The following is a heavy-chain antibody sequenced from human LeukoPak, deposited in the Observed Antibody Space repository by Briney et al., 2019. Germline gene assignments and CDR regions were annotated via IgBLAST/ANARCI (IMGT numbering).Heavy chain of an antibody. CDR2: IYYSGST. D-gene: IGHD3-10*01. V-gene: IGHV4-59*01. CDR3: ASYGSGSYYPLFDY. CDR1: GGSISSYY. Sequence: SETLSLTCTVSGGSISSYYWSWIRQPPGKGLEWIGYIYYSGSTNYNPSLKSRVTISVDTSKNQFSLKLSSVTAADTAVYYCASYGSGSYYPLFDYWGQGTLVTVSS. J-gene: IGHJ4*02.